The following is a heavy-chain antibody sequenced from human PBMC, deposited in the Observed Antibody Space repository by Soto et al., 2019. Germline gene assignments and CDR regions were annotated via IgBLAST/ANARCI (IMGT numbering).Heavy chain of an antibody. CDR3: AKYRRQQLLYVYYYGMDV. V-gene: IGHV3-23*01. CDR1: GFTFSSYA. J-gene: IGHJ6*02. CDR2: ISGSGGST. D-gene: IGHD2-2*02. Sequence: PGGSLRLSCAASGFTFSSYAMSWVRQAPGKGLEWVSAISGSGGSTYYADSVKGRFTISRDNSKNTLYLQMNSLRAEDTAVYYCAKYRRQQLLYVYYYGMDVWGQGTTVTVSS.